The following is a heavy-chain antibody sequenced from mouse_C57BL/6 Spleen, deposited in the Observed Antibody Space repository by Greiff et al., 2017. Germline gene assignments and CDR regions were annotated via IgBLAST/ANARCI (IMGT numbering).Heavy chain of an antibody. CDR2: IDPSDSYT. CDR1: GYTFTSYW. V-gene: IGHV1-69*01. D-gene: IGHD1-1*02. CDR3: ARRGGYSDFDV. Sequence: VQLQQPGAELVMPGASVKLSCKASGYTFTSYWMHWVKQRPGQGLEWIGEIDPSDSYTNYNQKFKGKSTLAVDKSSSTAYMQLSSLTSEDSAVYYCARRGGYSDFDVWGTGTTVTVSS. J-gene: IGHJ1*03.